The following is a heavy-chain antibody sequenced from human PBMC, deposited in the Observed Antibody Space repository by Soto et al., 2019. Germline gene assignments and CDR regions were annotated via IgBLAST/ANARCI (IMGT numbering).Heavy chain of an antibody. CDR2: IGANGGST. J-gene: IGHJ3*01. CDR3: ARDPNGDYLGAFDF. CDR1: GFTFSSFF. Sequence: EVQLLEPGGGLVQPGGSLRLSCAASGFTFSSFFMSWVRQAPGKGLDWVSGIGANGGSTYYADSVKGRFTISRDNSKSALYLEMSSLRAEDTAVYYCARDPNGDYLGAFDFWGQKTMVTVSS. V-gene: IGHV3-23*01. D-gene: IGHD4-17*01.